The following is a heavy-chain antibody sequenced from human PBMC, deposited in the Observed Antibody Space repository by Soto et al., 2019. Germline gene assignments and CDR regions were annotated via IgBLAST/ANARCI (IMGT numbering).Heavy chain of an antibody. J-gene: IGHJ5*02. D-gene: IGHD1-1*01. CDR2: IYHSGST. Sequence: QLQLQESGSGLVRPSQTLSLTCAVSGGSISSGGYSWNWIRQPPGKGLEWIGYIYHSGSTPYNPYLRSRVTISVAKSKNQSSLKLSSVTAADTAVYYCAREQLEGNWFDPWGQGTLVTVSS. V-gene: IGHV4-30-2*01. CDR1: GGSISSGGYS. CDR3: AREQLEGNWFDP.